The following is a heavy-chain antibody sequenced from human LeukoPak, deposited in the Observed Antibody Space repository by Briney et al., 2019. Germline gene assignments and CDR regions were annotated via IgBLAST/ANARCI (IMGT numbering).Heavy chain of an antibody. CDR1: GFTLSNYW. V-gene: IGHV3-7*01. CDR3: AELGITMIGGV. Sequence: GGSLRLSCAASGFTLSNYWMSWVRQAPGKGLEWVTNIKEDGSENYYVDSVKGRFTISRDKAKNSLYLQMNSLRAEDTAVYYCAELGITMIGGVWGKGTTVTISS. D-gene: IGHD3-10*02. CDR2: IKEDGSEN. J-gene: IGHJ6*04.